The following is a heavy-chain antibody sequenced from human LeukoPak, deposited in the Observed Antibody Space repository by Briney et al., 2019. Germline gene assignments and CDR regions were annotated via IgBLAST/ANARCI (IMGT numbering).Heavy chain of an antibody. J-gene: IGHJ4*02. V-gene: IGHV3-21*01. CDR3: ARDEGRRVRPPGPLGY. Sequence: PGGSLRLSCAASGFTFSSYGMHWVRQAPGKGLEWVSSINSGSDYKYYADSVEGRFAISRDNAENLLYLQMSSLRAEDTAVYYCARDEGRRVRPPGPLGYWGQGTLVTVSS. D-gene: IGHD3-9*01. CDR1: GFTFSSYG. CDR2: INSGSDYK.